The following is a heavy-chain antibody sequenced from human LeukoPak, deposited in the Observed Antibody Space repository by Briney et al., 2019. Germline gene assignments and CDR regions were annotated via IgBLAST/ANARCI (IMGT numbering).Heavy chain of an antibody. Sequence: GGSLRLSCAASGFAFSSYSMNWVRQAPGKGLEWVSSISSSSSYIYYADSVKGRFTISRDNAKNSLYLQMNSLRTEDTAVFYCARGAHKRDDYGGFFDYWGEGTLVTVSS. CDR3: ARGAHKRDDYGGFFDY. D-gene: IGHD4-23*01. CDR1: GFAFSSYS. V-gene: IGHV3-21*01. CDR2: ISSSSSYI. J-gene: IGHJ4*02.